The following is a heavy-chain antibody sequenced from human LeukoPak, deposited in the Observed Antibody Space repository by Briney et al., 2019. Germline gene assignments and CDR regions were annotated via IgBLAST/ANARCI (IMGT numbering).Heavy chain of an antibody. Sequence: GSLRLSCAASGFSFSSYAMSWVRQAPGKGLEWVSGISKDADATYYAGSVKGRFTISRDNSKDTLSLQMNSLRAEDTAVYYCAKESPYCHGTDCRIYYFDSWGQGILVTVSS. CDR1: GFSFSSYA. CDR2: ISKDADAT. CDR3: AKESPYCHGTDCRIYYFDS. J-gene: IGHJ4*02. V-gene: IGHV3-23*01. D-gene: IGHD2-15*01.